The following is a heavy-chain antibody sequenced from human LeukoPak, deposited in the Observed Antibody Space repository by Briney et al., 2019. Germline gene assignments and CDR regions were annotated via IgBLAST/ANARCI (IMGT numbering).Heavy chain of an antibody. CDR1: GYTLTAYY. CDR3: ARDPYGPLDY. J-gene: IGHJ4*02. CDR2: VDPQTGKT. Sequence: ASVTVSFTTSGYTLTAYYIHWVRQAPGQGLEWMGWVDPQTGKTNYAQKFQGRATMTRDTSINTVSMELSSLTSDDTAVYYCARDPYGPLDYWGQGTRVTVSS. V-gene: IGHV1-2*02. D-gene: IGHD3-10*01.